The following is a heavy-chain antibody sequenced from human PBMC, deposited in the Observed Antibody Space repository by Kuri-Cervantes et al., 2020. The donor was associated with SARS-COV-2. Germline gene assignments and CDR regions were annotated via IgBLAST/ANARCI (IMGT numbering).Heavy chain of an antibody. Sequence: ASVKVSCKASGYTFTSYGISWVRQAPGQGLEWMGWISAYNGNTNYAQKLQGRVTMTTDTSTSTAYMELRSLRSDDTAVYYRARGYFFYSSSWYYFDYWGQGTLVTVSS. J-gene: IGHJ4*02. CDR2: ISAYNGNT. CDR1: GYTFTSYG. V-gene: IGHV1-18*01. CDR3: ARGYFFYSSSWYYFDY. D-gene: IGHD6-13*01.